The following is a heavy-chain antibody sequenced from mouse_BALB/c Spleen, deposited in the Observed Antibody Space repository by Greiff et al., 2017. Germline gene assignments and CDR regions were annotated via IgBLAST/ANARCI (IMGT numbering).Heavy chain of an antibody. CDR1: GFTFSSYT. V-gene: IGHV5-12-2*01. J-gene: IGHJ4*01. CDR3: ARVAPYAMDY. Sequence: EVQGVESGGGLVKPGGSLKLSCAASGFTFSSYTMSWVRQTPEKRLEWVAYISNGGGSTYYPDTVKGRFTISRDNAKNTLYLQMSSLKSEDTAMYYCARVAPYAMDYWGQGTSVTVSS. CDR2: ISNGGGST. D-gene: IGHD1-1*01.